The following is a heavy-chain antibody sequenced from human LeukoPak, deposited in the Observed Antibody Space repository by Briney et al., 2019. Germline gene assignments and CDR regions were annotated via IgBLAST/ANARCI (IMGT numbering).Heavy chain of an antibody. J-gene: IGHJ3*02. V-gene: IGHV3-23*01. CDR3: AKDRPVRYFDWLPAFDI. Sequence: PGGSLRLSCAASGFTFSSYAMSWVRQAPGKGLEWVSAISGSGGSTYYADSVKGRFTISRDNSKNTLYLQMNSLGAEDTAVYYCAKDRPVRYFDWLPAFDIWGQGTMVTVSS. D-gene: IGHD3-9*01. CDR1: GFTFSSYA. CDR2: ISGSGGST.